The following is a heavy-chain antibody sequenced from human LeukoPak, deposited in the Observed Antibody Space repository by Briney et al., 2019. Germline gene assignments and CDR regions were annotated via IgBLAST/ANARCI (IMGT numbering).Heavy chain of an antibody. D-gene: IGHD3-3*01. V-gene: IGHV3-23*01. CDR3: ATARPPILRFYGY. CDR2: ISGSGGTT. J-gene: IGHJ4*02. CDR1: GLTFSSYV. Sequence: GGSLRLSCAASGLTFSSYVMSWVRQAPGKGLEWVSGISGSGGTTFYADSVKGRFLISRDNSKSTLYLQMNSLRVEDAALYYCATARPPILRFYGYWGQGTLVTVSS.